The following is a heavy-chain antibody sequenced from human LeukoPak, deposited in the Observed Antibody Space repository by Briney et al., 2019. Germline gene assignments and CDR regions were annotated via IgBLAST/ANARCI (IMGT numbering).Heavy chain of an antibody. CDR3: AKVPRYDIQIDY. CDR1: GFTFSSYS. D-gene: IGHD3-9*01. V-gene: IGHV3-23*01. CDR2: ISGSGGGT. J-gene: IGHJ4*02. Sequence: GGSLRLSCAASGFTFSSYSMDWVRQAPGKGLEWVSAISGSGGGTYYADSVKGRFTISRDNSKNTLYLQMNSLRAEDTAVYYCAKVPRYDIQIDYWGQGTLVTVSS.